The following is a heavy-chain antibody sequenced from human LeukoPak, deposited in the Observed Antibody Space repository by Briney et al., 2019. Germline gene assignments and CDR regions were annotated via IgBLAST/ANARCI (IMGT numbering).Heavy chain of an antibody. CDR1: GGSFSGYY. V-gene: IGHV4-34*01. J-gene: IGHJ3*02. Sequence: PSETLSLTCAVYGGSFSGYYWSWIRQPPGEGLEWIGEINHSGSTDYNPSLKSRVTISVDTSKNQFSLKLSSVTAADTAVYYCARGYWGGYDLPGTFDIWGQGTMVTVSS. CDR3: ARGYWGGYDLPGTFDI. D-gene: IGHD5-12*01. CDR2: INHSGST.